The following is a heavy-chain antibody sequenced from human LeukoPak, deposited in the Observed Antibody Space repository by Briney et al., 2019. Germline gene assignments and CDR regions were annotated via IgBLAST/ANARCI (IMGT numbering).Heavy chain of an antibody. Sequence: SVKVSCKASGGIFSTYAISWVRQAPGQGLEWMGGIIPIFGTAYYAQKFQGRVTITADESTSTAYMELSSLRSEDTAVYYCARAGGLGPTHQTYWYFDLWGRGTLVTVSS. V-gene: IGHV1-69*13. J-gene: IGHJ2*01. CDR2: IIPIFGTA. D-gene: IGHD1-26*01. CDR1: GGIFSTYA. CDR3: ARAGGLGPTHQTYWYFDL.